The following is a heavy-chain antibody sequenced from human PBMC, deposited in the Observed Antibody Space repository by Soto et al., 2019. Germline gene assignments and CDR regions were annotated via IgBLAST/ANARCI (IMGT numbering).Heavy chain of an antibody. J-gene: IGHJ4*02. V-gene: IGHV4-34*12. CDR2: IIHGGNT. CDR3: ARVFCSSTICHSYFHY. D-gene: IGHD2-2*01. CDR1: GGSFTGYY. Sequence: SETLSLTCAVYGGSFTGYYWSWIRQPLGKGLGWLGEIIHGGNTNYNSSLKSRVTISLDTSKKQFSLKLSSVTAADTAVYHCARVFCSSTICHSYFHYWGQGPQVTFSS.